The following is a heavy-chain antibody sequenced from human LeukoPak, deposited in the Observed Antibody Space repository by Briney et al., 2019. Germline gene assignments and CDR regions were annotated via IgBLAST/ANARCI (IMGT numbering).Heavy chain of an antibody. CDR3: ATVSDYGRYYYYDYGMDV. Sequence: GSLRLSCAASGFTFSSYAMHWVRQAPGKGLEWVAVISYDGSNKYYADSVKGRFTISRDNSKNTLYLQMNSLRAEDTAVYYCATVSDYGRYYYYDYGMDVWGQGTTVTVSS. D-gene: IGHD4-17*01. CDR1: GFTFSSYA. CDR2: ISYDGSNK. J-gene: IGHJ6*02. V-gene: IGHV3-30-3*01.